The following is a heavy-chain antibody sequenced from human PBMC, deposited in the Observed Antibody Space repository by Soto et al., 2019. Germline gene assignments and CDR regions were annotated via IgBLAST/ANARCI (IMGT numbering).Heavy chain of an antibody. CDR1: GFTFSSYA. Sequence: PGGSLRLSCAASGFTFSSYAMSWVRQAPGKGLEWVSAISGSGGSTYYADSVKGRFTISRDNSKNTLYLQMNSLRAEDTAVYYCAKSSRITMIVVVPDAFDIWGQGTMVTVSS. J-gene: IGHJ3*02. CDR3: AKSSRITMIVVVPDAFDI. D-gene: IGHD3-22*01. V-gene: IGHV3-23*01. CDR2: ISGSGGST.